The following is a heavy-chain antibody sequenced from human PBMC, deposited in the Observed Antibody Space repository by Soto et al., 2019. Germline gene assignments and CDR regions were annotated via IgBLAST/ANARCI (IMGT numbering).Heavy chain of an antibody. J-gene: IGHJ6*02. V-gene: IGHV5-10-1*01. D-gene: IGHD6-13*01. CDR2: IDPSDSYT. CDR3: ARQPLVAAASYYYYGMVV. CDR1: GYSFTSYW. Sequence: PGESLKISCKGSGYSFTSYWISWVRQMPGKGLEWMGRIDPSDSYTNYSPSFQGHVTISADKSISTAYLQWSSLKASDTAMYYCARQPLVAAASYYYYGMVVWGQGTTVTVSS.